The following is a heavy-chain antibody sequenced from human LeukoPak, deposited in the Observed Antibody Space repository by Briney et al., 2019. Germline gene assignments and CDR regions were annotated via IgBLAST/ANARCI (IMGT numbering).Heavy chain of an antibody. CDR1: GYTFTGYY. V-gene: IGHV1-2*02. J-gene: IGHJ5*02. Sequence: ASVKVSCKASGYTFTGYYMHWVRQAPGQGLEWMGWINPNSGGTNYAQKFQGRVTMTRDTSISTAYMELSRLRSDDTAVYYCAREIYGYCSGGSCYWGDNWFDPWGQGTLVTVSS. D-gene: IGHD2-15*01. CDR3: AREIYGYCSGGSCYWGDNWFDP. CDR2: INPNSGGT.